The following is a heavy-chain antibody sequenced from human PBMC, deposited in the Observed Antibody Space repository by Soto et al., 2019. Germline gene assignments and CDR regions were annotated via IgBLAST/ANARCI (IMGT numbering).Heavy chain of an antibody. CDR1: GYTFTSYD. Sequence: ASVKASCKASGYTFTSYDINWVRQATGQGLEWMGWMNPNSGNTGYAQKFQGRVTMTRNTSISTAYMELSSLRSEDTAVYYCARGGIHHYYYGMDVWGQGTTVTVSS. J-gene: IGHJ6*02. V-gene: IGHV1-8*01. CDR3: ARGGIHHYYYGMDV. CDR2: MNPNSGNT. D-gene: IGHD5-18*01.